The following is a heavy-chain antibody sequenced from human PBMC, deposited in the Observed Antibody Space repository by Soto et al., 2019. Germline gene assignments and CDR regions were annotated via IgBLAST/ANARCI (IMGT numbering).Heavy chain of an antibody. Sequence: GGSLRLSCAASGFTFSDHYMTWIRQAPGKGLEWLSYISSSGTTIYYAESVRGRFTISRDNAKNSLYLQMNSLRVEDSAVYYCARVGDMAYKDWGQGTLVTVSS. CDR3: ARVGDMAYKD. CDR2: ISSSGTTI. V-gene: IGHV3-11*01. CDR1: GFTFSDHY. J-gene: IGHJ4*02. D-gene: IGHD3-3*01.